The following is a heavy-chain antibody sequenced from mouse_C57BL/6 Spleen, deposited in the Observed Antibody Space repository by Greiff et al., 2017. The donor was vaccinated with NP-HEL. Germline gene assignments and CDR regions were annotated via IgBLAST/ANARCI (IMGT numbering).Heavy chain of an antibody. CDR1: GFTFSNYW. D-gene: IGHD2-5*01. Sequence: LQQSGGGLVQPGGSMKLSCVASGFTFSNYWMNWVRQSPEKGLEWVAQIRLKSDNYATHYAESVKGRFTISRDDSKSSVYLQMNNLRAEDTGIYYCTGKSNPFAYWGQGTLVTVSA. V-gene: IGHV6-3*01. J-gene: IGHJ3*01. CDR3: TGKSNPFAY. CDR2: IRLKSDNYAT.